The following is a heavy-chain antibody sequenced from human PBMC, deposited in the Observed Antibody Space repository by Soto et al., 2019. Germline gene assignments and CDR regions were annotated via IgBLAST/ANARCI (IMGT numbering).Heavy chain of an antibody. CDR2: INAGNWYT. Sequence: GASVTVSSKVPGDTFTNYAMHSVRQVPGHRLVRLGWINAGNWYTKYSQKFQGRVTSTRDTSASTAYMELSSLRSEYTAVYYCARNKITDLFDYRGQGPLVTVSS. V-gene: IGHV1-3*01. J-gene: IGHJ4*02. CDR3: ARNKITDLFDY. CDR1: GDTFTNYA. D-gene: IGHD3-10*01.